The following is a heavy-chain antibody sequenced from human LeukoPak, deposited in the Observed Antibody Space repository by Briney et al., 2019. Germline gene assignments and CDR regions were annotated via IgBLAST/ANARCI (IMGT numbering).Heavy chain of an antibody. V-gene: IGHV3-30-3*01. CDR1: GFTFSSYA. CDR3: AMIAAAGWFDP. D-gene: IGHD6-13*01. CDR2: ISYDGSNK. J-gene: IGHJ5*02. Sequence: GGSLRLSCAACGFTFSSYAMRWVRQAPGKGLKWVAVISYDGSNKYYADSVKGRFTISRDNSKNTLYLQMNSLRAEDTAVYYCAMIAAAGWFDPWGQGTLVTVSS.